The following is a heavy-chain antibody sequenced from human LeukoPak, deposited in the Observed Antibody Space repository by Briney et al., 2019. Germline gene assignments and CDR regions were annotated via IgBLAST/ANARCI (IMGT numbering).Heavy chain of an antibody. V-gene: IGHV3-48*01. CDR2: ISRSSGTV. D-gene: IGHD2-8*02. Sequence: PGGSLRLSCAASGFTFSSYGMHWVRQAPGKGLEWVSYISRSSGTVNYADSVKGRFTISRDNAKNSLYLQMNSLRAEDTAVYYCVREGLLWGQGTLVTVSS. CDR3: VREGLL. CDR1: GFTFSSYG. J-gene: IGHJ4*02.